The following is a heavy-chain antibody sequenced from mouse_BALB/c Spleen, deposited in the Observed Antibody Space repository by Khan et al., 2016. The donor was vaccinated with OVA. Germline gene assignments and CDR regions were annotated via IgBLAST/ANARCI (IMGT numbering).Heavy chain of an antibody. CDR2: IDPFSGGS. CDR3: PRHGYVAWFSY. CDR1: GYSFTSYY. D-gene: IGHD2-2*01. V-gene: IGHV1-31*01. Sequence: VQLKQSGPELMKPGASVKISCKASGYSFTSYYMHWVMQSHGTSLEWIGYIDPFSGGSTYNQKFKGKATLTVDKSSSTAYIHLSNLTSEDSAVYYCPRHGYVAWFSYWGQGTLVTVSA. J-gene: IGHJ3*01.